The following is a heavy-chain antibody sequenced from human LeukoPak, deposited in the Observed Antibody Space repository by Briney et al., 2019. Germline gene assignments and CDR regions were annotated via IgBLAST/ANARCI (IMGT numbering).Heavy chain of an antibody. CDR3: ARSAPRYCSSTSCYGGLLEFDP. D-gene: IGHD2-2*01. CDR1: GGSISSSNYY. V-gene: IGHV4-39*01. Sequence: PSETLSLTCTVSGGSISSSNYYWGWIRQPPGKGLEWIGSIHYRGNTYYNPSLKSRVTISVDTSKNQFSLKLSSVTAADTAVHYCARSAPRYCSSTSCYGGLLEFDPWGQGTLVTVSS. J-gene: IGHJ5*02. CDR2: IHYRGNT.